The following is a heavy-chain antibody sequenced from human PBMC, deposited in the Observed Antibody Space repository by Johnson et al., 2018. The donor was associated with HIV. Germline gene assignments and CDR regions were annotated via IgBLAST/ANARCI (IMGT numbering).Heavy chain of an antibody. Sequence: VQLVESGGGVVQPGRSLRLSCAASGFTFSSYGMHWVRQAPGQGLEYVSAISNNGGSTYYADSVQGRFTISRDNSKNTLYLQMGNLRTEDMGVYYCAIPYYYDSSGGGGFDIWGQGTMVTVSS. D-gene: IGHD3-22*01. CDR2: ISNNGGST. CDR1: GFTFSSYG. J-gene: IGHJ3*02. V-gene: IGHV3-64*07. CDR3: AIPYYYDSSGGGGFDI.